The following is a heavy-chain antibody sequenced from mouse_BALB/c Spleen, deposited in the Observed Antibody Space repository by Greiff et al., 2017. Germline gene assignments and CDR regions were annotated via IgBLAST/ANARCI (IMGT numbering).Heavy chain of an antibody. Sequence: EVQGVESGPGLVKPSQSLSLTCTVTGYSITSDYAWNWIRQFPGNKLEWMGYISYSGSTSYNPSLKSRISITRDTSKNQFFLQLNSVTTEDTATYYCARGVTTVVDGWYFDVWGAGTTVTVSS. V-gene: IGHV3-2*02. D-gene: IGHD1-1*01. J-gene: IGHJ1*01. CDR1: GYSITSDYA. CDR3: ARGVTTVVDGWYFDV. CDR2: ISYSGST.